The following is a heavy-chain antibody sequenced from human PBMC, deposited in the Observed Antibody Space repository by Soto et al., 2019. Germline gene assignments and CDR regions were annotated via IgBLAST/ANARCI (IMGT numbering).Heavy chain of an antibody. Sequence: SVEVSCKASGGTFSSYSGSWVRQAPGQGLEWMGGIIPMFGTAKYAQEFQGRVTITADESTSTAYMELSSLRSEDTAVYYCATRERFLEWLLDPGFDYWGQGTLVTVSS. CDR1: GGTFSSYS. D-gene: IGHD3-3*01. CDR3: ATRERFLEWLLDPGFDY. J-gene: IGHJ4*02. V-gene: IGHV1-69*13. CDR2: IIPMFGTA.